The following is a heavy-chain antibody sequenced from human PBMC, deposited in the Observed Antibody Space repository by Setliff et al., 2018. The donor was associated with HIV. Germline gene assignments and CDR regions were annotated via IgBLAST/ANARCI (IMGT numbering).Heavy chain of an antibody. CDR2: INFGGGT. V-gene: IGHV4-34*01. Sequence: PSETLSLTCAVFDGSRSGIHWSWIRQPPGKGLEWIAEINFGGGTNHNPSLKSRVTISVDTSKSHVSLMLRSVTAADTAVYYCARAGNYGAFDGFDIWGKGTMVTVSS. CDR3: ARAGNYGAFDGFDI. J-gene: IGHJ3*02. CDR1: DGSRSGIH. D-gene: IGHD1-7*01.